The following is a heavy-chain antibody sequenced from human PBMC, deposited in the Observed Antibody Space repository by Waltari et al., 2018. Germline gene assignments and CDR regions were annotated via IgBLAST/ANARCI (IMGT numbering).Heavy chain of an antibody. Sequence: EVQLVESGGGLVQPGRSLRLSCAASGLTFDDYAMHWVRQAPGKGLEWVSGISWNSGSIGYADSVKGRFTISRDNAKNSLYLQINSLRAEDTALYYCAKDLRSEQQLPRLYYYYYYMDVLGKGTTFTVSS. CDR1: GLTFDDYA. CDR2: ISWNSGSI. V-gene: IGHV3-9*01. J-gene: IGHJ6*03. CDR3: AKDLRSEQQLPRLYYYYYYMDV. D-gene: IGHD6-13*01.